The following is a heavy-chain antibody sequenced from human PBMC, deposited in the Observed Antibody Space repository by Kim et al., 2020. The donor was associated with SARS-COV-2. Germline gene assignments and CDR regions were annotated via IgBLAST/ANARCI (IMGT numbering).Heavy chain of an antibody. CDR3: AGTPMGNIEKFAFDI. CDR2: IFSSGGT. J-gene: IGHJ3*02. D-gene: IGHD5-12*01. Sequence: SETLSLTCSVSGGSTSDYYWSWIRQPPGKGLEWLGYIFSSGGTTYNPSPKSRLTISSETPNKQVSLRLSSVPAADTALYFCAGTPMGNIEKFAFDIWGQG. V-gene: IGHV4-59*08. CDR1: GGSTSDYY.